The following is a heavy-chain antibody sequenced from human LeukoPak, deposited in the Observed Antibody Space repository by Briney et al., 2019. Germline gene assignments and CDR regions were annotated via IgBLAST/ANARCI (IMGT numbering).Heavy chain of an antibody. CDR3: ARWRLSSGWYIDY. Sequence: GGSLRLSCAASGFTLSDYYMSWIRQAPGKGLERVSYISSSGSSKYYGDSVKGRFTISRDNAKHSLYLQMNSLRAEDTAVYYCARWRLSSGWYIDYWGQGTLVTVSS. D-gene: IGHD6-19*01. J-gene: IGHJ4*02. CDR1: GFTLSDYY. V-gene: IGHV3-11*01. CDR2: ISSSGSSK.